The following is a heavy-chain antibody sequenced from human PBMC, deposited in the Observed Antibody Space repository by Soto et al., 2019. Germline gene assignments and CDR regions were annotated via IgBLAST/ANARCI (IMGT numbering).Heavy chain of an antibody. J-gene: IGHJ5*02. V-gene: IGHV1-69*06. CDR1: GDTFNSYV. CDR3: ARDREIYNWLDP. CDR2: INFIFGAP. D-gene: IGHD1-26*01. Sequence: QVQLVQSGAEVKTPGSSVEVSCKAAGDTFNSYVVSWVRQAPGQGLEWMGGINFIFGAPNYAQKFQGRVTITADKSTNPAYMKLSGPRSDGTALYYCARDREIYNWLDPWGQGTRVTVSS.